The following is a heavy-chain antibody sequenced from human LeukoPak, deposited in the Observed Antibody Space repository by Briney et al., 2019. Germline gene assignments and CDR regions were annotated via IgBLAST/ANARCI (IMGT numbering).Heavy chain of an antibody. V-gene: IGHV3-23*01. CDR2: ISDSGGIT. D-gene: IGHD6-6*01. Sequence: PGGSLRLSCVASGFTFSSYAMSWVRQAPGKGLEWVSVISDSGGITYYADSVKGRFTISRDNSKNTLYLQMNSLRAEDTAVYYCAKVGAARSYYYHYYMDVWGKGTTVTVSS. CDR3: AKVGAARSYYYHYYMDV. CDR1: GFTFSSYA. J-gene: IGHJ6*03.